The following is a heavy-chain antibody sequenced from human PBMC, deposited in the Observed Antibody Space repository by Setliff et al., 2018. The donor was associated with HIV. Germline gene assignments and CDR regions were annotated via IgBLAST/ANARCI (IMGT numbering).Heavy chain of an antibody. CDR3: AREGFGDQASY. D-gene: IGHD2-21*02. Sequence: GESLKISCKGSGYSFTSYWIGWVRLMPGKGLEWMGIIYPGDSETRYSPSFQGQVTISVDKSITTAYLQWDRLKASDTAIYYCAREGFGDQASYWGQGTLVTVSS. CDR1: GYSFTSYW. CDR2: IYPGDSET. J-gene: IGHJ4*02. V-gene: IGHV5-51*01.